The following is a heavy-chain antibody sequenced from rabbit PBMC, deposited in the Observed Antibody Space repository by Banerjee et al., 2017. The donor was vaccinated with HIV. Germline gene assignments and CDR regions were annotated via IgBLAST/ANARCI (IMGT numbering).Heavy chain of an antibody. V-gene: IGHV1S40*01. CDR2: IDPVLGNT. D-gene: IGHD7-1*01. CDR3: ARRDADTGGYSL. CDR1: GFTISSSYW. J-gene: IGHJ4*01. Sequence: QSLEESGGGLVQPEGSLTLTCTASGFTISSSYWMSWVRQAPGKGLEWIGYIDPVLGNTYYASWVNGRFTISSHNAQNTLYLQLNSLTAADTATYFCARRDADTGGYSLWGPGTLVTVS.